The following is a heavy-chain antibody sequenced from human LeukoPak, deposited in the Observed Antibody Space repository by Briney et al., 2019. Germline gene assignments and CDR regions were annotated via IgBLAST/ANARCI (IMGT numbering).Heavy chain of an antibody. CDR3: ARRPRGYSYGYFSDY. V-gene: IGHV4-38-2*02. Sequence: PSETLSLTCTVSGYSISSGYYWGWIRQPPGKGLEWIGSIYHSGNTYYNPSLKSRVTISVDTSKNQFSLKLSSVTAADTAVYYCARRPRGYSYGYFSDYWGQGTLVTVSS. D-gene: IGHD5-18*01. J-gene: IGHJ4*02. CDR2: IYHSGNT. CDR1: GYSISSGYY.